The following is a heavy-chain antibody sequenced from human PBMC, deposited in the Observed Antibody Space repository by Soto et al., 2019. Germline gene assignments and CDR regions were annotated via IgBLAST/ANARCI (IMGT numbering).Heavy chain of an antibody. CDR1: GGSISSYY. Sequence: PSETLSLTCTVSGGSISSYYWSWIRQPPGKGLEWIGYIYYRGRTNYNPSLKSRVTISIDKSKNQFSLKLNSLTAADTAVYYCAATWIQPNQEYFDYWGQGTLVTVSS. CDR3: AATWIQPNQEYFDY. CDR2: IYYRGRT. V-gene: IGHV4-59*12. D-gene: IGHD5-18*01. J-gene: IGHJ4*02.